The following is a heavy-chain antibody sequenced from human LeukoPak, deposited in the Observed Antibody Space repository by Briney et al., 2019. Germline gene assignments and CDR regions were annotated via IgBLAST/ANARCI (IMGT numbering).Heavy chain of an antibody. V-gene: IGHV3-48*03. Sequence: SLRLSCXASGFTFSSYEMNWVRQAPGKGLEWVSYISRSGNTIYYADSVKGRFTISRDNAKNSLYLQMNSLRAEDTAVYYCARDPVDSYGYGDCWGQGTLVTVSS. D-gene: IGHD5-18*01. CDR1: GFTFSSYE. J-gene: IGHJ4*02. CDR3: ARDPVDSYGYGDC. CDR2: ISRSGNTI.